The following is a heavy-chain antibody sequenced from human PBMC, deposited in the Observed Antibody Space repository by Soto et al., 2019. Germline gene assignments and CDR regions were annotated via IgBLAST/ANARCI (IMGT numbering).Heavy chain of an antibody. CDR3: ARDNITGLFDY. V-gene: IGHV4-34*01. CDR2: INHSGST. J-gene: IGHJ4*02. CDR1: GGSFSGYY. D-gene: IGHD2-8*02. Sequence: QVQLQQWGAGLLKPSETLSLTCAVYGGSFSGYYWTWIRQPPGTGLEWIGEINHSGSTNYNPSLKSLVNIPVDTSKNQFSLKLTSVTAADTAVYYCARDNITGLFDYWGQGTLVTVSS.